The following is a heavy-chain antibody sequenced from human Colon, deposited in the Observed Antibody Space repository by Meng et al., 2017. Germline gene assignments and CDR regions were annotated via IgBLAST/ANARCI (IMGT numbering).Heavy chain of an antibody. CDR3: ARGMTNGITFGGVIVN. Sequence: HVQLQESGPGLVRPSETLSLTCTVAGGSVSSGSYDWSWLRQHPGKGLEWIGYIYYSGSTNYNPSLKSRVTISVDTSKNQFSLKLSSVTAADTAVYYCARGMTNGITFGGVIVNWGQGTLVTVSS. CDR1: GGSVSSGSYD. J-gene: IGHJ4*02. CDR2: IYYSGST. D-gene: IGHD3-16*02. V-gene: IGHV4-61*01.